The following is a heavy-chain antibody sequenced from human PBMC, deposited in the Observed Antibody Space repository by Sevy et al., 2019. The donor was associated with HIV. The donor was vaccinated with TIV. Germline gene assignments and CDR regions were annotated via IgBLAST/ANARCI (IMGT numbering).Heavy chain of an antibody. CDR2: VNWNGGST. V-gene: IGHV3-20*04. J-gene: IGHJ4*02. Sequence: GGSLRLSCAASGFTFDDYGMSWVRQAPGKGLEWVSGVNWNGGSTAYVDSVKGRLTISRDNARNSLYLQMNNLRAEDTALYYCARVSGQQLVGGSFDYWGQGTLVTVSS. CDR1: GFTFDDYG. CDR3: ARVSGQQLVGGSFDY. D-gene: IGHD6-13*01.